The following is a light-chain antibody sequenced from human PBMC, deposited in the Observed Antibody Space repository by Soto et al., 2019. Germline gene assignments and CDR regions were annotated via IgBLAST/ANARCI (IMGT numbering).Light chain of an antibody. CDR2: DVS. V-gene: IGLV2-11*01. CDR1: SSDVGGYNY. Sequence: QSALTQPRSVSGSPGQSVTISCTGTSSDVGGYNYVSWYQQHPGKAPKVMIYDVSERPSGVPDRFSASKSGNTASLTISGLQAEDEADYYCCSYAGTPRYVFGTGTKLPS. CDR3: CSYAGTPRYV. J-gene: IGLJ1*01.